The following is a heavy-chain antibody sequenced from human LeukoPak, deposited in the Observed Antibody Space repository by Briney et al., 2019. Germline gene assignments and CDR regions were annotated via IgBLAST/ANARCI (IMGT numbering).Heavy chain of an antibody. V-gene: IGHV3-30*04. Sequence: GGSLRLSCAASGFTFSSYAMHWVRQAPGKGLEWVAVISYDGSNKYYADSVKGRFTISRDNSKNTLYLQMNSLRAEDTAVYYCAGSLTGATRFDPWGQGTLVTVSS. CDR1: GFTFSSYA. D-gene: IGHD5-12*01. CDR2: ISYDGSNK. CDR3: AGSLTGATRFDP. J-gene: IGHJ5*02.